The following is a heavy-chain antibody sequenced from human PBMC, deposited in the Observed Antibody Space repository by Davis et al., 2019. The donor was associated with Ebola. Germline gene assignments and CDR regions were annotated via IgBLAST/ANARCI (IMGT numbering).Heavy chain of an antibody. V-gene: IGHV3-23*01. J-gene: IGHJ4*02. CDR2: ISGSGGST. Sequence: GGSLRLSCAASGFTFSSYAMSWVRQAPGKGLEWVSAISGSGGSTYYADSVKGRFIISKDNSKNILFLEMDSLKVEDTAIYYCAKAPQAVAVSGTDFDYWGQGTLVTVSS. D-gene: IGHD6-19*01. CDR3: AKAPQAVAVSGTDFDY. CDR1: GFTFSSYA.